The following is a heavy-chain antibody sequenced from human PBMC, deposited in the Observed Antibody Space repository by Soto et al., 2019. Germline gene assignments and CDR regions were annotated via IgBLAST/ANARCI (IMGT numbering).Heavy chain of an antibody. V-gene: IGHV1-69*01. D-gene: IGHD1-26*01. CDR1: GGTFSSYA. CDR2: IIPIFGTA. J-gene: IGHJ6*02. CDR3: ARALKAGGSPRPPYYYYYGMDV. Sequence: ASVKVSCKASGGTFSSYAISWVRQAPGQGLEWMGGIIPIFGTANYAQKFQGRVTITADESTSTAYMELSSLRSEDTAVYYCARALKAGGSPRPPYYYYYGMDVWGQGTTVTVSS.